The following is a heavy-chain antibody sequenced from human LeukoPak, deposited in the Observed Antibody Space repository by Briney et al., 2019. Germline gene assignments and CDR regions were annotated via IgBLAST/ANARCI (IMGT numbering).Heavy chain of an antibody. V-gene: IGHV3-30*04. CDR1: GFTFSSYA. CDR3: ARDYYYDSSGYYYGRAFDI. CDR2: ISYDGSNK. J-gene: IGHJ3*02. D-gene: IGHD3-22*01. Sequence: PGGSLRLSCAASGFTFSSYAMHWVRQAPGKGLEWVAVISYDGSNKYYADSVKGRFTISRDNSKNTLYLQMNSLRAEDTAVYYCARDYYYDSSGYYYGRAFDIWGQGTMVTVSS.